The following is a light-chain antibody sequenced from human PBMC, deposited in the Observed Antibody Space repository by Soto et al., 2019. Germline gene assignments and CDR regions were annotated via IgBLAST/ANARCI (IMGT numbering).Light chain of an antibody. CDR2: GNS. CDR1: SANIGAGYD. V-gene: IGLV1-40*01. CDR3: QSYDSSLSGVV. Sequence: QLVLTQPPSVSGAPGRRVTISCTRSSANIGAGYDVHWYQQHPGTAPKLLIYGNSNRPSGVPDRFSGSKSGTSASLAITVLQAEDEADYYCQSYDSSLSGVVFGGGTKLTVL. J-gene: IGLJ2*01.